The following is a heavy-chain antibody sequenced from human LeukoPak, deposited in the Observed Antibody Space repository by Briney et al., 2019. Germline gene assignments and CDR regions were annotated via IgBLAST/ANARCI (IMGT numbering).Heavy chain of an antibody. CDR3: SRLVFQSGSGDY. D-gene: IGHD6-19*01. CDR2: IRTKAYGGTT. J-gene: IGHJ4*02. CDR1: GFSFGDYP. V-gene: IGHV3-49*04. Sequence: GGSLRLSCTASGFSFGDYPMSWVRQAPGKGLAWVGYIRTKAYGGTTEYAASVKGRFTISRDDSKSVAYLQMNSLKTEDTAVYYCSRLVFQSGSGDYWGQGTLLTVSS.